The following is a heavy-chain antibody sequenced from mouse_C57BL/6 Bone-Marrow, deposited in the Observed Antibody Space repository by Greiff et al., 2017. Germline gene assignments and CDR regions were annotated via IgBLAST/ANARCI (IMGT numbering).Heavy chain of an antibody. J-gene: IGHJ2*01. CDR3: ARGGTGSSFDY. Sequence: QVQLQQPGAELVRPGSSVKLSCKASGYTFTSYWMDWVKQRPGQGLEWIGNIYPSDSETHYNQKFKDKATLTVDKSSSTAYMQLSSLTSEDSAVYYCARGGTGSSFDYWGQGTTLTVSS. CDR1: GYTFTSYW. D-gene: IGHD3-3*01. CDR2: IYPSDSET. V-gene: IGHV1-61*01.